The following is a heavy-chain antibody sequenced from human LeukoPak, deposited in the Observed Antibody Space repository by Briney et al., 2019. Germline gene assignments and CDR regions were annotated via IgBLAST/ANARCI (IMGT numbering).Heavy chain of an antibody. Sequence: GEPLKISCKGSGYSFTSYWIGWVRQMPGKGLGWMGIIYPGDSDTRYSPSFQGQVTISADKSISTAYLQWSSLKASDTAMYYCALQGSSIAVTVDYWGQGTLLTVSS. V-gene: IGHV5-51*01. J-gene: IGHJ4*02. D-gene: IGHD6-19*01. CDR1: GYSFTSYW. CDR3: ALQGSSIAVTVDY. CDR2: IYPGDSDT.